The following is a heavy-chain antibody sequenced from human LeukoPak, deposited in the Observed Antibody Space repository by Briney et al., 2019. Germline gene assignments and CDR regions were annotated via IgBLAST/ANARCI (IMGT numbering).Heavy chain of an antibody. Sequence: GGSLRLSCAASGFTFSSYAMSWVRQAPGKGLVWVSRITWNGGSIAYADSVKGRFTIFRDSAKNSLYLQMNSLRAEDTALYYCAKGGGLAVTSYFFDYWGRGTLVTVSS. D-gene: IGHD2-21*02. CDR2: ITWNGGSI. CDR3: AKGGGLAVTSYFFDY. J-gene: IGHJ4*02. CDR1: GFTFSSYA. V-gene: IGHV3-9*01.